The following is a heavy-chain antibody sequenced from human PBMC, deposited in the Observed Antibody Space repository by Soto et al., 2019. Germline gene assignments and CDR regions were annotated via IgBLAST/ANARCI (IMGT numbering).Heavy chain of an antibody. Sequence: ASVKGSCKASGYSLTTDYMHWVRQAPGQGLEWMAIMNPSGSSTSYPQKFQDRLTMTRDTSTSTVYMELRSLRSEDTAIYYCARDRSGFHWFDAWG. CDR3: ARDRSGFHWFDA. V-gene: IGHV1-46*01. CDR2: MNPSGSST. J-gene: IGHJ5*01. CDR1: GYSLTTDY. D-gene: IGHD3-22*01.